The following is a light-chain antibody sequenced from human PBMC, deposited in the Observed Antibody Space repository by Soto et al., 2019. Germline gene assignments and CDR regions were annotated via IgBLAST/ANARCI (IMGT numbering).Light chain of an antibody. J-gene: IGLJ3*02. CDR1: KSNIGSNT. CDR3: TAWDGSLDGRV. CDR2: RSD. Sequence: QSVLTQPPSASGTLGQRVTISCSGGKSNIGSNTVNWYQHLPGTAPKLLIYRSDQRPSGIPDRFSGSKYGTSASLDISGLQSEDEADYYCTAWDGSLDGRVFGGGTKLTVL. V-gene: IGLV1-44*01.